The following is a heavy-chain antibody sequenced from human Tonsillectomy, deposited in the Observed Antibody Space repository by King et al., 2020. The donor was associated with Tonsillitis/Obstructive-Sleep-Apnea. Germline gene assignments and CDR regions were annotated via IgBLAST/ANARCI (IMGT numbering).Heavy chain of an antibody. CDR2: INHSGST. J-gene: IGHJ6*03. CDR1: GGSFSGYY. D-gene: IGHD1-14*01. CDR3: ASPPGYYVDV. V-gene: IGHV4-34*01. Sequence: VQLPQWGAGLLKPSETLSLTCAVYGGSFSGYYWTWIRQPPGKGLEWIGEINHSGSTNYNPSLKSRVTISVDTSKNQFSLKVNSVTAADTAVYYCASPPGYYVDVWGKGTTVTVSS.